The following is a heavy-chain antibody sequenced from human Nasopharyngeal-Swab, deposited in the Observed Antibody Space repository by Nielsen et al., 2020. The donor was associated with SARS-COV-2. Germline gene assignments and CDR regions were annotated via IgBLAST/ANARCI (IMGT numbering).Heavy chain of an antibody. V-gene: IGHV4-38-2*01. CDR2: IYHSGST. Sequence: GSLRLSCAVSGYSISSGYYWGWIRQPPGKGLEWIGSIYHSGSTYYNPSLKSRVTISVDTSKNQFSLKLSSVTAADTAVYYCARLPTLMDGGTLGFDLWGRGTLVTVSS. CDR1: GYSISSGYY. J-gene: IGHJ2*01. D-gene: IGHD3-16*01. CDR3: ARLPTLMDGGTLGFDL.